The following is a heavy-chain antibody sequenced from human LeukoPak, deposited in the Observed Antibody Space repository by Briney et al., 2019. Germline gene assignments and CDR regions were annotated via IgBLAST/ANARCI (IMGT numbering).Heavy chain of an antibody. CDR1: GFTFSKYD. J-gene: IGHJ5*02. Sequence: QTGGSLRLSCAASGFTFSKYDMHWVRQAPGKGLEWVAFIWSDGSNKYYADSMKGRFTISRDNSKNTLYLQMNSLRAEDTAVYYCAKDHMGFGELYLGPWGQGTLVTVSS. D-gene: IGHD3-10*01. V-gene: IGHV3-30*02. CDR2: IWSDGSNK. CDR3: AKDHMGFGELYLGP.